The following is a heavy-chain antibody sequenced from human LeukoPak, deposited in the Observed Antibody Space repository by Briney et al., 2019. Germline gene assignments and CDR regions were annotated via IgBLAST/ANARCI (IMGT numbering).Heavy chain of an antibody. V-gene: IGHV3-23*01. J-gene: IGHJ4*02. CDR1: GFAFSSYA. Sequence: GGSLRLSCAASGFAFSSYAMSWVRQAPGKGLEWVSAISGSGGSTYYADSVKGRFTISRDNSKNTLYLQMNSLRAEDTAVYYCAKVARYYDSSGEIDYWGQGTLVTVSS. CDR3: AKVARYYDSSGEIDY. D-gene: IGHD3-22*01. CDR2: ISGSGGST.